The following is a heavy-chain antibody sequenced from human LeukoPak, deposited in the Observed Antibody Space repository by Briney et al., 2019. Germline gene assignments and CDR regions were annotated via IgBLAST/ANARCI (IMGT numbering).Heavy chain of an antibody. CDR2: MNPNSGNT. CDR3: ARXMATKAYVIDY. Sequence: GASVKVSCKASGYTFTSYDINWVRQATGQGLEWMGWMNPNSGNTGYAQKFQGRVTMTRNTSISTAYMELSSLRSEETAVYYCARXMATKAYVIDYWGQGTLVTVSS. J-gene: IGHJ4*02. D-gene: IGHD5-24*01. CDR1: GYTFTSYD. V-gene: IGHV1-8*01.